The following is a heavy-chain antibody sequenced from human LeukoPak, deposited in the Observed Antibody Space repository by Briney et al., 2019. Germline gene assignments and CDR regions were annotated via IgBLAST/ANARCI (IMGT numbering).Heavy chain of an antibody. J-gene: IGHJ4*02. CDR3: AKANWVSNADAVW. D-gene: IGHD1-1*01. CDR1: GFSFSDYA. V-gene: IGHV3-23*01. CDR2: IRGGGGT. Sequence: GGSLRLSCAASGFSFSDYAMSWVRQAPGRGPEWVSSIRGGGGTFYADYVKGRSTLSRDDSRNTVYLQLNNLRVEDTAIYYCAKANWVSNADAVWWGQGTQVTVSS.